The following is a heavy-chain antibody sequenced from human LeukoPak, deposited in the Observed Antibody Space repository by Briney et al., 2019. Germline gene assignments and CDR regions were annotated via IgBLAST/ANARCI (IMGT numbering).Heavy chain of an antibody. D-gene: IGHD6-6*01. J-gene: IGHJ4*02. CDR1: GFTFTNYW. V-gene: IGHV3-7*01. Sequence: PGGSLRLSCAASGFTFTNYWMIWVRQAPGKGLEWVANINEDGSEKYYVGSVEGRFTIPRDNARSSVFLQMNSLRGDDTAMYYCASSSYSSSSYWGQGTLVTVSS. CDR2: INEDGSEK. CDR3: ASSSYSSSSY.